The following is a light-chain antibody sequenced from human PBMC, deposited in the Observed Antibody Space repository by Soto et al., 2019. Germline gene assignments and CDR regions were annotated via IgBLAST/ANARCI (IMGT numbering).Light chain of an antibody. V-gene: IGLV2-14*01. J-gene: IGLJ1*01. Sequence: QSVLTQPASVSGSPGQSITISCIGTSSDIGGYNYVSWFQQHPDKAPKLMINDVSNRPSGVSIRFSGSKSGNTASLTISELQAEDEAYYYCSSYTSSDTYVFGTGTKLTVL. CDR3: SSYTSSDTYV. CDR2: DVS. CDR1: SSDIGGYNY.